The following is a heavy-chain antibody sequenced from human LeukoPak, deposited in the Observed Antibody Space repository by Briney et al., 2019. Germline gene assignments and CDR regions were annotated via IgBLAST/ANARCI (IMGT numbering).Heavy chain of an antibody. J-gene: IGHJ4*02. CDR1: GFTFSSYA. V-gene: IGHV3-23*01. CDR3: ARRAGGYSHPYDY. Sequence: GGSLRLSCAASGFTFSSYAMSWVRQTPGKGLEWVSAISGSGGSTYYADSVKGRFTISRDNSKNTLYLQMNSLRAEDTAVYYCARRAGGYSHPYDYWGQGTLVTVSS. CDR2: ISGSGGST. D-gene: IGHD4-23*01.